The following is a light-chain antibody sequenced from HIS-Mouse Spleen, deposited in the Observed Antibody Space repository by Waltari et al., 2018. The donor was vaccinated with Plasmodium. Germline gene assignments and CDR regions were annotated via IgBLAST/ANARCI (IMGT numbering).Light chain of an antibody. CDR2: KDS. J-gene: IGLJ3*02. CDR1: VLAKKY. CDR3: YSAADNNLV. Sequence: SYELTQPSSVSVSPGQTARITCSGDVLAKKYARWFQQKPGQAPVLGIYKDSERPSGIPGRFSGSSSGTTVTLTIGGAQVEDEADYYCYSAADNNLVFGGGTKLTVL. V-gene: IGLV3-27*01.